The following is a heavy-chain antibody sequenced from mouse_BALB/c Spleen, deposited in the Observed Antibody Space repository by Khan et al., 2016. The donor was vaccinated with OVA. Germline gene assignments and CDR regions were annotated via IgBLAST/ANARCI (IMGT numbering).Heavy chain of an antibody. CDR1: GYTFTDYS. D-gene: IGHD2-14*01. CDR3: AKDRNDYFDY. V-gene: IGHV9-2-1*01. J-gene: IGHJ2*01. CDR2: QYTETGVP. Sequence: QIQFVQSGPELKKPGETVKIPCKASGYTFTDYSMHWGKQAPGKGSKWMGWQYTETGVPPFADDFKGRFAYSLEPSASTANLQINNRKNEDTPTYFCAKDRNDYFDYWGQGTTLTVSS.